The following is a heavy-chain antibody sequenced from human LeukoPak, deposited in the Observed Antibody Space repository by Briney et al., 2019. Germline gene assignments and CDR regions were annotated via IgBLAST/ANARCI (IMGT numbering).Heavy chain of an antibody. D-gene: IGHD6-19*01. V-gene: IGHV3-30-3*01. J-gene: IGHJ4*02. CDR2: ISYDGSNK. Sequence: GGSLRLSCAASGFTFSSYAMHWVRQAPGKGLERVAVISYDGSNKYYADSVKGRFTISRDNSKNTLYLQMNSLRAEDTAVYYCASGVAIAVAGPNDYWGQGTLVTVSS. CDR3: ASGVAIAVAGPNDY. CDR1: GFTFSSYA.